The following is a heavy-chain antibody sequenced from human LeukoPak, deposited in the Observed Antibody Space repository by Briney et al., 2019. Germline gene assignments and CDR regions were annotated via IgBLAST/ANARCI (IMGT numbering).Heavy chain of an antibody. CDR1: GYSFTNYG. CDR3: ARDRTGGHSGSSLLADY. J-gene: IGHJ4*02. V-gene: IGHV1-18*01. CDR2: ISTFNGNT. Sequence: ASVKVSCKASGYSFTNYGISWVRQAPGQGLEWMGWISTFNGNTNYAQILQGRVTMTTDTSTRTAYMELSSLRSDDTAVYYCARDRTGGHSGSSLLADYWGQGTLVTVSS. D-gene: IGHD1-26*01.